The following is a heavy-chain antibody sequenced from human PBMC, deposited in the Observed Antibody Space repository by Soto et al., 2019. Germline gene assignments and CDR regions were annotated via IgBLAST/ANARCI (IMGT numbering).Heavy chain of an antibody. J-gene: IGHJ4*02. D-gene: IGHD3-16*01. CDR3: AGVGHYDYIWGPG. V-gene: IGHV3-7*01. CDR2: IKQDGSEK. Sequence: GGSLRLSCAASGFTFSSYWMSWVRQAPGKGLEWVANIKQDGSEKYYVDSVKGRFTISRDNAKNSLYLQMNSLRAEDTAVYYCAGVGHYDYIWGPGWGQGTLVTVSS. CDR1: GFTFSSYW.